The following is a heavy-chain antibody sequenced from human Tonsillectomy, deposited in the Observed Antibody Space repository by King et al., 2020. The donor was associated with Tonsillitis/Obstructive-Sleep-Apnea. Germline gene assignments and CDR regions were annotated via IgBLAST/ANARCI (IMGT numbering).Heavy chain of an antibody. Sequence: VQLVESGGGLVQPGGSLRLSCAASGFTFSSYEMNWVRQAPGKGLEWVSYISSSGTTIYYADSVKGRFTISRANAKNSLYLQMNSLRAEATAVYYCARAGYDFWSGYYSYYFDYWGQGTLVTVSS. J-gene: IGHJ4*02. D-gene: IGHD3-3*01. CDR1: GFTFSSYE. V-gene: IGHV3-48*03. CDR2: ISSSGTTI. CDR3: ARAGYDFWSGYYSYYFDY.